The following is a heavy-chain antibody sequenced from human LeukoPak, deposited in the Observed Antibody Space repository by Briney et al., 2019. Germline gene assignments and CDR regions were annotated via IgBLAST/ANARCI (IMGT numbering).Heavy chain of an antibody. J-gene: IGHJ3*02. V-gene: IGHV4-4*07. CDR3: AREDSSWYITHAFDI. CDR1: GGSISSYY. D-gene: IGHD6-13*01. Sequence: SETLSLTCTVSGGSISSYYWSWIRQPAGKGLEWIGRIYTSGSTNYNPSLKSRVTMSVDTSKNQFSLKLSSVTAADTAVYYCAREDSSWYITHAFDIWGQGTMVTVSS. CDR2: IYTSGST.